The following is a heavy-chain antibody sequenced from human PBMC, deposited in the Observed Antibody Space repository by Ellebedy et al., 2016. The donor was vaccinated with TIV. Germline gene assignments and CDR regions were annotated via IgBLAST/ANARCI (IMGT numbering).Heavy chain of an antibody. CDR2: VSKSGATI. J-gene: IGHJ4*02. V-gene: IGHV3-48*03. CDR1: GFTFSSYE. CDR3: AREVSGLQFLDH. D-gene: IGHD5-24*01. Sequence: GESLKISCAASGFTFSSYEMNWVRQAPGKGLEWVSYVSKSGATIHYADSVRGRFTISRDNAKNSLYLQMNSLRAEDTAVYYCAREVSGLQFLDHWGQGTLVTVSS.